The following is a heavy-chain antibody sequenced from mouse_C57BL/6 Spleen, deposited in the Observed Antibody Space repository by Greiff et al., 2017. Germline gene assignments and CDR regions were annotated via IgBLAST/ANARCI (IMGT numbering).Heavy chain of an antibody. J-gene: IGHJ1*03. CDR2: ISSGSSTI. Sequence: EVHLVESGGGLVKPGGSLKLSCAASGFTFSDYGMHWVRQAPEKGLEWVAYISSGSSTIYYADTVKGRFTISRDNAKNTLFLQMTSLRSEDTAMYYCAYSNYGYFDVWGTGTTVTVSS. CDR3: AYSNYGYFDV. V-gene: IGHV5-17*01. CDR1: GFTFSDYG. D-gene: IGHD2-5*01.